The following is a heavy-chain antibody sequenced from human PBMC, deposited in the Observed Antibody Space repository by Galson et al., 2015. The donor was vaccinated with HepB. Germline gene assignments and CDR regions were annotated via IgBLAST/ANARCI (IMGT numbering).Heavy chain of an antibody. J-gene: IGHJ5*02. CDR1: GYTFTSYD. Sequence: SVKVSCKASGYTFTSYDINWVRQATGQGLEWMGWMNPNSGNTGYAQKFQGRVTMTRNTSISTAYMELSSLRSEDTAVYYCARAAGTRQKGNNWFDPWGQGTLVTVSS. D-gene: IGHD6-13*01. CDR2: MNPNSGNT. V-gene: IGHV1-8*01. CDR3: ARAAGTRQKGNNWFDP.